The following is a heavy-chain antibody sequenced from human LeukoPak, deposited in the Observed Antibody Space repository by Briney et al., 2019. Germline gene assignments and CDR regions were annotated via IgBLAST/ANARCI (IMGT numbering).Heavy chain of an antibody. J-gene: IGHJ5*02. CDR1: GFTFSSYG. CDR2: IWYDGGNK. Sequence: GGSLRLSCAASGFTFSSYGMHWVRQAPGKGLEWVAVIWYDGGNKYYADSVKGRFTISRDNSKNTLYLQMNSLRAEDTAVYYCARDLYYYDISAPPTWFDPWGQGTLVTVSP. CDR3: ARDLYYYDISAPPTWFDP. D-gene: IGHD3-22*01. V-gene: IGHV3-33*01.